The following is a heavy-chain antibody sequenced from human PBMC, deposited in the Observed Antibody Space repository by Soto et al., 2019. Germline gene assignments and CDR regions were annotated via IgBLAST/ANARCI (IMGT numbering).Heavy chain of an antibody. J-gene: IGHJ4*02. CDR3: ATEGRGSYWDS. V-gene: IGHV1-69*04. D-gene: IGHD1-26*01. CDR2: IIPMLFVT. CDR1: GGTFGSF. Sequence: QVHLVQSGAEAKKPGSSVKISCKASGGTFGSFSWVRQAPGQGLEWMGRIIPMLFVTNYAQKFQGRVTITADKSTNTAYMELSSLRSDDTAIFYCATEGRGSYWDSWGQGTLVTVSS.